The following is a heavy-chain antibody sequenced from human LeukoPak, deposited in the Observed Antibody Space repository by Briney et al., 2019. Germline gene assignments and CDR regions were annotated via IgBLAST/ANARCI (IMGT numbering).Heavy chain of an antibody. CDR1: GFTFSSYA. Sequence: GGSLRPSCAASGFTFSSYAMSWVRQAPGKGLEWVSAISGSGGSTYYADSVKGRFTISRDNSKNTLYLQMNSLRAEDTAVYYCAKGYEYSSSWYAYWGQGTLVTVSS. CDR2: ISGSGGST. J-gene: IGHJ4*02. V-gene: IGHV3-23*01. CDR3: AKGYEYSSSWYAY. D-gene: IGHD6-13*01.